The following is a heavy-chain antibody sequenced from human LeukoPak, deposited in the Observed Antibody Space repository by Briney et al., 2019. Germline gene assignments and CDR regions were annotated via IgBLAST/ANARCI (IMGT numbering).Heavy chain of an antibody. Sequence: SETLSLTCTVSGGSISSYYWSWIRQPAGKGLEWIGRIYTSGSTNYNPSLKSRVTMSVDTSKNQFSLKLSSVTAADTAVYYCAREMRGIAVAGPLSEARRVGYYMDVWGKGTTVTISS. J-gene: IGHJ6*03. D-gene: IGHD6-19*01. CDR2: IYTSGST. V-gene: IGHV4-4*07. CDR1: GGSISSYY. CDR3: AREMRGIAVAGPLSEARRVGYYMDV.